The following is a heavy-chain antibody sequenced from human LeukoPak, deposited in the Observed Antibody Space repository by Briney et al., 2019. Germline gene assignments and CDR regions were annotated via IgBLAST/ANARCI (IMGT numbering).Heavy chain of an antibody. CDR3: SKRDIVAGVVDR. Sequence: PGGSLRLSCAASGFSFSTYAMGWVRQAPGKGLEWVSIISDNGVYAYYADSVKGRFTISRDNSKDTPYLQMNSLRAEDTAVYYCSKRDIVAGVVDRWGQGALVTVSS. J-gene: IGHJ4*02. CDR1: GFSFSTYA. CDR2: ISDNGVYA. V-gene: IGHV3-23*01. D-gene: IGHD5-12*01.